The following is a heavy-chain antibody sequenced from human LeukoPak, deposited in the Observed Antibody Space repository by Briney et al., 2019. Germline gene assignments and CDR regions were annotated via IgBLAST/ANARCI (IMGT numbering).Heavy chain of an antibody. CDR3: ARVAAGYSVNYFDY. V-gene: IGHV3-33*08. CDR2: IWYDGSNK. Sequence: PGGSLRLSCAASGFTFSSYAMSWVRQAPGKGLEWVAVIWYDGSNKYYADSVKGRFTISRDNSKNTLYLQMNSLRAEDTAVYYCARVAAGYSVNYFDYWGQGTLVTVSS. CDR1: GFTFSSYA. D-gene: IGHD4-23*01. J-gene: IGHJ4*02.